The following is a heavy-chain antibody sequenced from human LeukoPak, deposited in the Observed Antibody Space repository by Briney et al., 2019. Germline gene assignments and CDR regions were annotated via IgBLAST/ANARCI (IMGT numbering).Heavy chain of an antibody. V-gene: IGHV1-18*01. D-gene: IGHD2-2*01. CDR2: ISAYNGNT. J-gene: IGHJ6*02. CDR1: GYTFTSYG. CDR3: ARDIEYQLLFDYYYGMDV. Sequence: ASVKVSCKASGYTFTSYGISWVRQAPGQGLEWMGWISAYNGNTNYAQKLQGRVTMATDTSTSTAYMELRSLRSDDTAVYYCARDIEYQLLFDYYYGMDVWGQGTTVTVSS.